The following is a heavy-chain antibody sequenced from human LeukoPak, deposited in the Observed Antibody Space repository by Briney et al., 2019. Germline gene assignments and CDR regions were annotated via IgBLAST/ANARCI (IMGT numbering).Heavy chain of an antibody. J-gene: IGHJ4*02. CDR2: INHGGST. CDR1: GGSFSGYY. Sequence: SETLSLTCAVYGGSFSGYYWSWIRQPPGKGLEWIGEINHGGSTNYNPSLKSRVTISVDTSKNQFSLKLSSVTAADTAVYYCATTTGIAVAGSPTTFDYWGQGTLVTVSS. D-gene: IGHD6-19*01. CDR3: ATTTGIAVAGSPTTFDY. V-gene: IGHV4-34*01.